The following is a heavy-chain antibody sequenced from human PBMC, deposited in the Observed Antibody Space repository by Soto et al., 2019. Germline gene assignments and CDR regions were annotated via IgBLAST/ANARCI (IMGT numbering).Heavy chain of an antibody. CDR2: ISAGGDRT. CDR1: GSTCSTYL. Sequence: PVGSLGLSCGAAGSTCSTYLRNLVRQAPGKGLEWVSGISAGGDRTYYADSVKGRFTIFRDNSKNSVSLRMNSLRAEDTAVYYCALRKTGSYFDFWGQGTLVTVS. V-gene: IGHV3-23*01. CDR3: ALRKTGSYFDF. J-gene: IGHJ4*02. D-gene: IGHD3-9*01.